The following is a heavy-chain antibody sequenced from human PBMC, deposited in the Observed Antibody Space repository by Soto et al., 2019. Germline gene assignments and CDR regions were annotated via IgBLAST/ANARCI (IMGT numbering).Heavy chain of an antibody. V-gene: IGHV1-18*04. Sequence: QVQLVQSGAEVKKPGASVKVSCKASGYTFTRYGISWVRQAPGQGLEWMGWINLNNGKTDYQRRLQGRVTMTTDTYTTTVYMELRNLRPDDTAMYYCAREPPGLYQFDDWGQGTLVTVSS. J-gene: IGHJ4*02. D-gene: IGHD3-16*02. CDR2: INLNNGKT. CDR3: AREPPGLYQFDD. CDR1: GYTFTRYG.